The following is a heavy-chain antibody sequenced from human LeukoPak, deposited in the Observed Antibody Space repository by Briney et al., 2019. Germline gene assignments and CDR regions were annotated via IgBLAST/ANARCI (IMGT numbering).Heavy chain of an antibody. D-gene: IGHD5-18*01. Sequence: GASVKVSCKASGGSFSSYGISWVRQAPGQGLEWMGGIIPMLGRSNYAQKFQGRVTISTDESTSTAYMEMSSLRSEDTAVYYCAREDHTANNWFDPCGQGTLVTVSS. J-gene: IGHJ5*02. CDR2: IIPMLGRS. V-gene: IGHV1-69*05. CDR3: AREDHTANNWFDP. CDR1: GGSFSSYG.